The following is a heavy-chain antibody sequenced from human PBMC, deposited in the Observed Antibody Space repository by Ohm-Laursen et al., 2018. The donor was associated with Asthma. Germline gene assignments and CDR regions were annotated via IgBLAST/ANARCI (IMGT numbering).Heavy chain of an antibody. CDR2: GGSYYDGGLK. V-gene: IGHV3-30-3*01. D-gene: IGHD2-2*01. CDR1: GFTFSRYW. Sequence: SLRLSCSASGFTFSRYWMHWVRQAPGMGLEWVAVGGSYYDGGLKYYADSVNGRFTVSRDDSKNTLYLQMNSLRPDDTAVYYCARDPPPSCSSSINCYFIDYWGQGTLVTVSS. J-gene: IGHJ4*02. CDR3: ARDPPPSCSSSINCYFIDY.